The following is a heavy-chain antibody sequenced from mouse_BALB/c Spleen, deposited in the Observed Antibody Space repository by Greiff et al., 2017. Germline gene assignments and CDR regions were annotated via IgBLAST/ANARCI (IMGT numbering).Heavy chain of an antibody. Sequence: EVQLQESGPGLVKPSQSLSLTCSVTGYSITSGYYWNWIRQFPGNKLEWMGYISYDGSNNYNPSLKNRISITRDTSKNQFFLKLNSVTTEDTATYYCARGYYGSSPYFDVWGAGTTVTVSS. V-gene: IGHV3-6*02. D-gene: IGHD1-1*01. CDR2: ISYDGSN. CDR1: GYSITSGYY. J-gene: IGHJ1*01. CDR3: ARGYYGSSPYFDV.